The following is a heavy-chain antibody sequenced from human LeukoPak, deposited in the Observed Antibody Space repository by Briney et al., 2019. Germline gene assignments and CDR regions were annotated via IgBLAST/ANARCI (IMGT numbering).Heavy chain of an antibody. CDR1: GFTFSSYA. CDR2: ISYDGSNK. J-gene: IGHJ4*02. V-gene: IGHV3-30*04. Sequence: PGGSLRLSCAASGFTFSSYAMHWVRQAPGKGLEWVAVISYDGSNKYYADSVKGRFTISRDNSKNTLYLQMNSLRAEDTAVYYCARDYRDFYDSSGYFDYWGQGTLVTVSS. D-gene: IGHD3-22*01. CDR3: ARDYRDFYDSSGYFDY.